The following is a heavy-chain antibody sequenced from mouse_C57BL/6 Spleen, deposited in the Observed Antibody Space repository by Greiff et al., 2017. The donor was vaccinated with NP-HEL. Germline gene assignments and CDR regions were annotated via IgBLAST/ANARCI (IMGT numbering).Heavy chain of an antibody. CDR1: GFNIKNTY. J-gene: IGHJ4*01. Sequence: EVKLQESVAELVRPGASVKLSCTASGFNIKNTYMHWVKQRPEQGLEWIGRIDPANGNTKYAPKFQGKATITADTSSNTAYLQLSSLTSEDTAIYYCARALYDYDEGYAMDYWGQGTSVTVSS. V-gene: IGHV14-3*01. CDR3: ARALYDYDEGYAMDY. D-gene: IGHD2-4*01. CDR2: IDPANGNT.